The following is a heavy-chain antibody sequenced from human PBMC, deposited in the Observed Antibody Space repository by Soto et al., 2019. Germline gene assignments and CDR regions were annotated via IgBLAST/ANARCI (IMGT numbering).Heavy chain of an antibody. CDR2: IYHSGST. Sequence: LSLTCDVSGGSISSGGYSWSWIRQPPGKGLEWIGYIYHSGSTYYNPSLKSRVTISVDRSKNQFSLKLSSVTAADTAMYYCARAGYSGWYVDYWGQGTLVTVSS. CDR1: GGSISSGGYS. J-gene: IGHJ4*02. CDR3: ARAGYSGWYVDY. V-gene: IGHV4-30-2*01. D-gene: IGHD6-19*01.